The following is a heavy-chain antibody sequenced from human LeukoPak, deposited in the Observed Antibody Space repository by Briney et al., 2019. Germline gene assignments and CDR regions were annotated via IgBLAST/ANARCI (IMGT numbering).Heavy chain of an antibody. Sequence: GGSLRLSCAASGFTFSSYAMSWVRQAPGKGLEWVSAISGSGGSTYYADSVKGRFTISRDNAKNSLYLQMNSLRAEDTAVYYCARPFLYDSSGYYHPQFPYDYWGQGTLVTVSS. V-gene: IGHV3-23*01. CDR3: ARPFLYDSSGYYHPQFPYDY. J-gene: IGHJ4*02. CDR1: GFTFSSYA. D-gene: IGHD3-22*01. CDR2: ISGSGGST.